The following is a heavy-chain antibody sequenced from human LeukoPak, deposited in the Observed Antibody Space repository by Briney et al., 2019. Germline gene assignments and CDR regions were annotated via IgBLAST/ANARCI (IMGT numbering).Heavy chain of an antibody. CDR2: IKDDGSEK. D-gene: IGHD6-13*01. CDR1: GFTFSNYR. V-gene: IGHV3-7*03. CDR3: AKDPMAAAGFDGMDV. J-gene: IGHJ6*02. Sequence: GGSLRLSCAVSGFTFSNYRMSWVRQAPGKGLEWVANIKDDGSEKNYMDSVKGRFTISRDNSKNTLYLQMNSLRAEDTAVYYCAKDPMAAAGFDGMDVWGQGTTVTVSS.